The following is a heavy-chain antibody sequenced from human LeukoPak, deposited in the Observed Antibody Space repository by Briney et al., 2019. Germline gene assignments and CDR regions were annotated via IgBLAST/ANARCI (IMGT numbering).Heavy chain of an antibody. CDR2: VYKHGDK. CDR1: GSSLTNRAEG. V-gene: IGHV2-5*01. CDR3: VHRRTATNPYYFDS. J-gene: IGHJ4*02. D-gene: IGHD1-1*01. Sequence: SGPALVKPTQTLTLTCALSGSSLTNRAEGIGWLRQSPRKALEWLALVYKHGDKRYNPSLENRLTITQDSSKNQVVLSMTGVDPVDTATYYCVHRRTATNPYYFDSWGQGILVTVSS.